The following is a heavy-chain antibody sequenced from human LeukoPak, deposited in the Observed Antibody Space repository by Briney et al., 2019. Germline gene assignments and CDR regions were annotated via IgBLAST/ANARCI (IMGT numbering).Heavy chain of an antibody. V-gene: IGHV1-69*05. CDR3: ARRAVAGSSDY. CDR1: GGTFSSYA. D-gene: IGHD6-19*01. J-gene: IGHJ4*02. CDR2: IIPIFGTA. Sequence: ASVKVSCKASGGTFSSYAISWVRQAPGQGLEWMGGIIPIFGTANYAQKFQGRVTMTTDTSTSTAYMELRSLRSDDTAVYYCARRAVAGSSDYWGQGTLVTVSS.